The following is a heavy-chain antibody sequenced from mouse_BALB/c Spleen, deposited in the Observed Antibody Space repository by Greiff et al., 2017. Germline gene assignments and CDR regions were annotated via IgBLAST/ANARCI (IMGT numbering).Heavy chain of an antibody. J-gene: IGHJ2*01. CDR3: ARGGYGNYRYFDY. CDR1: GDSITSGY. Sequence: EVKLMESGPSLVKPSQTLSLTCSVTGDSITSGYWNWIRKFPGNKLEYMGYISYSGSTYYNPSLKSRISITRDTSKNQYYLQLNSVTTEDTATYYCARGGYGNYRYFDYWGQGTTLTVSS. V-gene: IGHV3-8*02. CDR2: ISYSGST. D-gene: IGHD2-1*01.